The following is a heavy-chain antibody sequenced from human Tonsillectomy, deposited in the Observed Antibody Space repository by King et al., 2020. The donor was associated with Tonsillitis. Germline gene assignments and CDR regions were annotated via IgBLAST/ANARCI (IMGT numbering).Heavy chain of an antibody. Sequence: VQLVESGGGLVQPGGSLRLSCAASGFTVSSNYMSWARQAPGKGLEWVSVIYSGGTTYYADSVKGRFTISRHNSNNTLYLQMNSLRAEDTAVYYCALLDFYYYYMDVWGKGTTVTVSS. CDR2: IYSGGTT. CDR3: ALLDFYYYYMDV. D-gene: IGHD1-26*01. CDR1: GFTVSSNY. J-gene: IGHJ6*03. V-gene: IGHV3-53*04.